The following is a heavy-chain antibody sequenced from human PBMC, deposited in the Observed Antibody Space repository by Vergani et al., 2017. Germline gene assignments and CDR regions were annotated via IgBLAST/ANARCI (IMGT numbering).Heavy chain of an antibody. CDR1: GYSISSGYY. CDR2: IYHSGST. Sequence: QVQLQESGPGLVKPSETLSLTCAVSGYSISSGYYWGWIRQPPGKGLEWIGSIYHSGSTYYNPSLKSRVTISVDTSKNQFSLKLSSVTAADTAVYYCARGGVVVVVTTNWFDPWGQGTLVTVSS. D-gene: IGHD2-21*02. CDR3: ARGGVVVVVTTNWFDP. J-gene: IGHJ5*02. V-gene: IGHV4-38-2*01.